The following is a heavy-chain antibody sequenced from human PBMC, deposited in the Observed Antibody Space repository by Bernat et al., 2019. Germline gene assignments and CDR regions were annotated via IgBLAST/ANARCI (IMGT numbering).Heavy chain of an antibody. CDR2: IYHSGST. D-gene: IGHD3-3*01. CDR3: ASPPYDFWSGYYNDY. CDR1: GGSISSSNW. Sequence: QVQLQESGPGLVKPSGTLSLTCAVSGGSISSSNWWSWVRQPPGKGLEWIGEIYHSGSTNYNPSLKSRVTISVDKSKNQFSLKLSSVTAADTAVYYCASPPYDFWSGYYNDYWGQGTLVTVSS. J-gene: IGHJ4*02. V-gene: IGHV4-4*02.